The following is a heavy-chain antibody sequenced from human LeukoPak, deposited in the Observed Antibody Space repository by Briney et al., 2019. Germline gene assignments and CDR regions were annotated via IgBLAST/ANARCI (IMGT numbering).Heavy chain of an antibody. D-gene: IGHD1-26*01. CDR3: ARVIGWDEPFDL. CDR2: INTDGSST. V-gene: IGHV3-74*01. Sequence: GGSLRLSCSASGFTLSNHWIHWVRQAPGKGLVWVSRINTDGSSTNYADSVKGRFTVSRGNAKSTLYLQMNSLRVEDTAVYYCARVIGWDEPFDLWGQGTMVTVSS. J-gene: IGHJ3*01. CDR1: GFTLSNHW.